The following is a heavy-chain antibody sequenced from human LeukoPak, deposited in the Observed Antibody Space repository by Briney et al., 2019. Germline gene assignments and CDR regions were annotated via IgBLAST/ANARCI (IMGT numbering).Heavy chain of an antibody. CDR2: IIPIFGTA. J-gene: IGHJ4*02. V-gene: IGHV1-69*13. Sequence: ASVKVSCKASGGTFSSYAISWVRQAPGQGLEWMGGIIPIFGTANYAQKFQGRVTITADESTSTAYMELSSLRSEDTAVYYCAREGRCSSTSCPITFDYWGQGTLVTVSS. D-gene: IGHD2-2*01. CDR3: AREGRCSSTSCPITFDY. CDR1: GGTFSSYA.